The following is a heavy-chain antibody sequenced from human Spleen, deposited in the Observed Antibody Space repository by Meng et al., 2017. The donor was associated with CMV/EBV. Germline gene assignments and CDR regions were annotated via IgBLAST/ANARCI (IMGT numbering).Heavy chain of an antibody. CDR2: ISGSSGST. CDR3: AKDYSNFPYYYYGMDV. J-gene: IGHJ6*02. V-gene: IGHV3-23*01. Sequence: GESLKISCVVSGLTASISHMNWVRQAPGKGLEWVSVISGSSGSTYYADSVKGRFTISRDNSKNTLYLQMNSLRAEDTAVYYCAKDYSNFPYYYYGMDVWGQGTTVTVSS. D-gene: IGHD4-11*01. CDR1: GLTASISH.